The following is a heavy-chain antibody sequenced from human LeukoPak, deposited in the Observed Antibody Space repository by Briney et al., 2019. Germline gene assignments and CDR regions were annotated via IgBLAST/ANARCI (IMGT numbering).Heavy chain of an antibody. CDR1: GYSFTSYW. D-gene: IGHD5-18*01. CDR3: ARLSGIQLWSDAFDI. Sequence: GESLKISCKGSGYSFTSYWIGWVRQMPGKGLEWMGIIYPGDSDTRHSPSFQGQVTISADKSISTAYLQWSSLKASDTAMYYCARLSGIQLWSDAFDIWGQGTMVTVSS. CDR2: IYPGDSDT. J-gene: IGHJ3*02. V-gene: IGHV5-51*01.